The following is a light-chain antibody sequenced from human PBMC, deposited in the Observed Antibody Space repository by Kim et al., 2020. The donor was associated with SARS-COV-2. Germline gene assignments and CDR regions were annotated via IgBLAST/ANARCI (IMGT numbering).Light chain of an antibody. Sequence: AMGKKVRITGQGRGIRNCFASWYRQKPGQAPVLVIYGKNNRPSGIPDRFSGSSSGNTASLTITGAQAADEADYYCNSRDSSGNHVVFGGGTQLTVL. CDR2: GKN. CDR1: GIRNCF. V-gene: IGLV3-19*01. J-gene: IGLJ2*01. CDR3: NSRDSSGNHVV.